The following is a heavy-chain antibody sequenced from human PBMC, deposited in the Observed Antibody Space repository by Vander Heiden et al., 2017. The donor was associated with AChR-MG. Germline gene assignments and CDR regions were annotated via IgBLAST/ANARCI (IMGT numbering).Heavy chain of an antibody. V-gene: IGHV3-49*03. D-gene: IGHD5-18*01. J-gene: IGHJ4*02. CDR2: IRSKAYGGTT. CDR1: GFTFGDYA. Sequence: EVQLVESGGGLVQPGRSLRLSCTASGFTFGDYAMSWFRQAPGKGLEWVGFIRSKAYGGTTEYAASVKGRFTISRDDSKSIAYLQMNSLKTEDTAVYYCTRDRGGYSYGYFWGFDYWGQGTLVTVSS. CDR3: TRDRGGYSYGYFWGFDY.